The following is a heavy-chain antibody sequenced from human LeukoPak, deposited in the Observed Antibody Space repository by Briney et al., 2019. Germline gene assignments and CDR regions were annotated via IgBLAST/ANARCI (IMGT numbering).Heavy chain of an antibody. Sequence: SETLSLTCTVSGGPLVGYYWTWIRQPPGKGLEWIGEITHSGGGNYNPSLKSRVTISVDSSQNRFSLKVLSVTAADTAVYYCARRAGAPDFDVWGLGTLVSVSS. V-gene: IGHV4-34*01. J-gene: IGHJ4*02. D-gene: IGHD3-10*01. CDR3: ARRAGAPDFDV. CDR2: ITHSGGG. CDR1: GGPLVGYY.